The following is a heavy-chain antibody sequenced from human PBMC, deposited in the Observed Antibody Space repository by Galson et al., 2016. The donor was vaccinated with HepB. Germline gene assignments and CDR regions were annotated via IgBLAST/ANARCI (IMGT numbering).Heavy chain of an antibody. D-gene: IGHD2-15*01. CDR1: GLTFSNAW. Sequence: SLRLSCAASGLTFSNAWMSWVRQAPGKGLEWVGRIKSYGDGGTTDYAAPVTGRFAISRDDSENTLYLRMDRLKIEDTAVYYCITDARALCSGGRCSHYWHVDLWGRGTLVTVSS. CDR2: IKSYGDGGTT. V-gene: IGHV3-15*01. CDR3: ITDARALCSGGRCSHYWHVDL. J-gene: IGHJ2*01.